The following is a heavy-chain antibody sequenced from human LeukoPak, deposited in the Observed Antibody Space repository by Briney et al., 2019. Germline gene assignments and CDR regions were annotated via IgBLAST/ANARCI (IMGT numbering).Heavy chain of an antibody. J-gene: IGHJ6*02. D-gene: IGHD6-19*01. Sequence: SVKVSYQPSVGTFSRYTIRLVLQAPGPGHEWMGRIIPILGIANYAQKFQGRVTITADKSTSTAYMELSSLRSEDTAVYYCARFSSGTGVDVWGQGTTVTVSS. CDR2: IIPILGIA. CDR3: ARFSSGTGVDV. V-gene: IGHV1-69*02. CDR1: VGTFSRYT.